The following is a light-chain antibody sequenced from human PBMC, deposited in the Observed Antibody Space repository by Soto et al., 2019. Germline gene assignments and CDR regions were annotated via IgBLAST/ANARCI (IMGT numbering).Light chain of an antibody. Sequence: QSALTQPPSASGSPGQSVTISCTGTSSDVGGYNYVSWYQQHPGKAPKLMIYEVSKRPSGVPDRFSGSKSGNTASLAVSGLQAEEEADYYCSSYAGSNNWVLGGGTKLTV. CDR3: SSYAGSNNWV. J-gene: IGLJ3*02. CDR1: SSDVGGYNY. CDR2: EVS. V-gene: IGLV2-8*01.